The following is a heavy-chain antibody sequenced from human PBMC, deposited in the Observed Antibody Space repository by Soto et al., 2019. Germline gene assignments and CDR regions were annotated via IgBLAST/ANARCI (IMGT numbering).Heavy chain of an antibody. J-gene: IGHJ4*02. CDR3: AKDLSSGWYGADY. CDR2: ISWNSGSI. Sequence: EVQLVESGGGLVQPGRSLRLSCAASGFTFDDYAMHWVRQAPGKGLEWVSGISWNSGSIGYVDSVKGRFTISRDNAKNSLYLQMNSLRAEDTALYYCAKDLSSGWYGADYWGQGTLVTVSS. V-gene: IGHV3-9*01. CDR1: GFTFDDYA. D-gene: IGHD6-19*01.